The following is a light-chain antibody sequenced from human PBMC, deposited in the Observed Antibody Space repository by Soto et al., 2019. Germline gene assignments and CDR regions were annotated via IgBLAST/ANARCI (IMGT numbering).Light chain of an antibody. CDR2: TAS. J-gene: IGKJ3*01. V-gene: IGKV1-27*01. CDR1: QAISNN. Sequence: DIQMTQSPSSLSASVGDRVTITCRASQAISNNLAWYQQRPGEVPKLLIYTASTLQSGVPSRFSGSGSGTDFTLTISSLQPEDVATYYCQKYNNAPFTFAPGTKVDV. CDR3: QKYNNAPFT.